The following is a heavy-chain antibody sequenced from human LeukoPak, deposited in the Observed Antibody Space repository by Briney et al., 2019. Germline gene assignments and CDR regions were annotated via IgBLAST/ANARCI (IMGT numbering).Heavy chain of an antibody. J-gene: IGHJ3*02. CDR3: AKDLVVRGLSNAFDI. CDR1: GFTFSSYS. D-gene: IGHD3-10*01. CDR2: ISSSSSYI. V-gene: IGHV3-21*01. Sequence: GGSLRLSCAASGFTFSSYSMNWVRQAPGKGLEWVSSISSSSSYIYYADSVKGRFTISRDNAKNSLYLQMNSLRAEDTAVYYCAKDLVVRGLSNAFDIWGQGTMVTVSS.